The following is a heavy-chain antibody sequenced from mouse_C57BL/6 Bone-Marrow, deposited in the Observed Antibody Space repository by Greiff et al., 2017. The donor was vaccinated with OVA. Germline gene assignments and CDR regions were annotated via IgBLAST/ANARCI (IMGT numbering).Heavy chain of an antibody. V-gene: IGHV1-64*01. CDR1: GYTFTSYW. CDR2: IHPNSGST. J-gene: IGHJ4*01. Sequence: VQLMESGAGLVTPGASVTLSCTATGYTFTSYWLHWVTQRPGQGLEWIGMIHPNSGSTNYNEKFKSKATLTVDKSSSTAYMQLSSLTSEDSAVYYCTRNYAPGYNAMHY. CDR3: TRNYAPGYNAMHY. D-gene: IGHD1-1*01.